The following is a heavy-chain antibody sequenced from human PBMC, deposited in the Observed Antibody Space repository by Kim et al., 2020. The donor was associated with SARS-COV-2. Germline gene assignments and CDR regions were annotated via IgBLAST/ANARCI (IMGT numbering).Heavy chain of an antibody. CDR2: ISCSGGST. J-gene: IGHJ4*02. V-gene: IGHV3-23*01. CDR3: ASYGSGSYSNNPGYY. D-gene: IGHD3-10*01. Sequence: GGSLRLSCAASGFTFSNYAMSWVRQAPGKGLEWVSAISCSGGSTYYADSVKGRFTISRDNSKNTLYLQMNSLRAEDTAVYYCASYGSGSYSNNPGYYWGQGTPVT. CDR1: GFTFSNYA.